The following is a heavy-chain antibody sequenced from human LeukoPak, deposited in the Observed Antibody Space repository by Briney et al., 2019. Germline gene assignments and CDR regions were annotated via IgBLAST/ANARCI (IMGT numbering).Heavy chain of an antibody. CDR2: IYSGGST. CDR1: GFTVSSNY. CDR3: ARGPDSSGYYTVYFDY. J-gene: IGHJ4*02. V-gene: IGHV3-53*01. Sequence: GGSLGLSCAASGFTVSSNYMSWVRQAPGKGLEWVSVIYSGGSTYYADSVKGRFTISRDNSKNTLYLQMNSLRAEDTAVYYCARGPDSSGYYTVYFDYWGQGTLVTVSS. D-gene: IGHD3-22*01.